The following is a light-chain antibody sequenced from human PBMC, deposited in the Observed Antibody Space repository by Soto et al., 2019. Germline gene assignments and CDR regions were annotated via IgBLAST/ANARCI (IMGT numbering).Light chain of an antibody. Sequence: VMTQSPATLSASPGERVPLSCRASQNLGSSLAWYQQRPGQAPRLLLYGGSTRATGIPDRFSGSGSGTEFTVTISSLQSEDFAVYYCQQYNYWPPYTFGQGTNLECK. J-gene: IGKJ2*01. CDR2: GGS. V-gene: IGKV3-15*01. CDR3: QQYNYWPPYT. CDR1: QNLGSS.